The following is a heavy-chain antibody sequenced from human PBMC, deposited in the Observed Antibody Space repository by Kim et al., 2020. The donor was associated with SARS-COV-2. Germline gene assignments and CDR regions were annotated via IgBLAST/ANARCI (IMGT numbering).Heavy chain of an antibody. V-gene: IGHV5-51*01. CDR3: ARTVAAAGTDGFDY. D-gene: IGHD6-13*01. Sequence: SPSFRGQVTTSADQSSRTAYLQWNSLKASDTAMYYCARTVAAAGTDGFDYWGQGTLVTVSS. J-gene: IGHJ4*02.